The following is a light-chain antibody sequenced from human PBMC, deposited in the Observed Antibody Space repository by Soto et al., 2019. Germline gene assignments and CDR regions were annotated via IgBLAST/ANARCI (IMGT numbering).Light chain of an antibody. CDR1: SSDVGGYNY. J-gene: IGLJ1*01. Sequence: QSVLTQPASVSGSPGQSITISCTGTSSDVGGYNYVSWYQQQSGKAPKLMIHEVSNRPSGVSNRFSGSKSGNTASLTISGLQAGDEADYYCSSYRSTSTLYVFGTGTKVTVL. CDR3: SSYRSTSTLYV. V-gene: IGLV2-14*01. CDR2: EVS.